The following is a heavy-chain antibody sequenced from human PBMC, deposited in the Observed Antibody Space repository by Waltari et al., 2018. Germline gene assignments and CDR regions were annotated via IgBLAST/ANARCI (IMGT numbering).Heavy chain of an antibody. CDR2: ISGGWNT. J-gene: IGHJ5*01. CDR1: GGPISAGNAL. CDR3: ARHADRGPAICGFDS. Sequence: QLQLQESGPGLVKPSETLSLPCTFSGGPISAGNALWDWNRQPPGGGLAWFGWISGGWNTNYNPSLSSRLTISVDTSQNQFSLKLSSVTAADTAVYFCARHADRGPAICGFDSWGQGTLVTVSS. D-gene: IGHD2-2*01. V-gene: IGHV4-39*01.